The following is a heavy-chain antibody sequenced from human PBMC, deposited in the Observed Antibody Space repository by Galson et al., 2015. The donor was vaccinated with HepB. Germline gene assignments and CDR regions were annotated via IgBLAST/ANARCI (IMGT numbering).Heavy chain of an antibody. J-gene: IGHJ4*02. CDR2: ISYDGSNK. D-gene: IGHD2-15*01. CDR1: GFTFSSYA. Sequence: SLRLSCAASGFTFSSYAMHWVRQAPGKGLEWVAVISYDGSNKYYADSVKGRFTISRDNSKNTLYLQMNSLRAEDTAVYYCARDIVVVVAARFDYWGQGTLVTVSS. V-gene: IGHV3-30*04. CDR3: ARDIVVVVAARFDY.